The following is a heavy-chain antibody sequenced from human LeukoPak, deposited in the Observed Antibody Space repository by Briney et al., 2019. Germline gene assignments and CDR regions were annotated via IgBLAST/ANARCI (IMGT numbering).Heavy chain of an antibody. D-gene: IGHD5-12*01. CDR3: ARERLYSGYDSGGMDV. CDR2: IYYSGST. J-gene: IGHJ6*02. Sequence: SETLSLTCTVSGGSISSYYWSWIRQPPGKRLEWIGYIYYSGSTNYNPSLKSRVTISVDTSKNQFSLKLSSVTAADTAVYYCARERLYSGYDSGGMDVWGQGTTVTVSS. V-gene: IGHV4-59*01. CDR1: GGSISSYY.